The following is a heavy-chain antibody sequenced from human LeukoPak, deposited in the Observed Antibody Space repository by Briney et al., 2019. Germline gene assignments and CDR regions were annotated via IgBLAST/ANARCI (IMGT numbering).Heavy chain of an antibody. D-gene: IGHD5-12*01. CDR3: ARGASLVAGISPDALDI. CDR1: EFTFSRYP. J-gene: IGHJ3*02. CDR2: ISYDGTNT. Sequence: GGSLRLSCVASEFTFSRYPMQWVRQSPVKGLEWVAVISYDGTNTHYGDSVKGRFTISRDNSKNTLYLQMNSLRIEDTAMYYCARGASLVAGISPDALDIWGQGTRVTVSS. V-gene: IGHV3-30-3*01.